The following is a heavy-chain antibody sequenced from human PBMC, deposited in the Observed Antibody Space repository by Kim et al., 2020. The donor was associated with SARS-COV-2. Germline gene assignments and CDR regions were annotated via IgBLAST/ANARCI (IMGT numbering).Heavy chain of an antibody. CDR3: AKDLLLYCSSTRRDSSSWYSLDY. V-gene: IGHV3-23*01. CDR1: GFTFSSYA. CDR2: ISGSGGST. D-gene: IGHD2-2*01. Sequence: GGSLRLSCAASGFTFSSYAMSWVRQAPGKGLEWVSAISGSGGSTYYADSVKGRFTISRDNSKNTLYLQMNSLRAEDTAVYYCAKDLLLYCSSTRRDSSSWYSLDYWGQGTLVTVSS. J-gene: IGHJ4*02.